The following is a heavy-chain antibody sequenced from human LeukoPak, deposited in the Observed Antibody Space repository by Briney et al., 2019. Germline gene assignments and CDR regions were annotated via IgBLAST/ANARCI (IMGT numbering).Heavy chain of an antibody. CDR3: ARGFIAARPVSSAFDI. Sequence: ASVKVSCKASGYTFTSYDINWVRQATGQGLEWMGWINPNCGNTGYAQKFQGRVTMTRNTSISTAYMELSSLRSEDTAVYYCARGFIAARPVSSAFDIWGQGTMVTVSS. CDR1: GYTFTSYD. D-gene: IGHD6-6*01. J-gene: IGHJ3*02. CDR2: INPNCGNT. V-gene: IGHV1-8*01.